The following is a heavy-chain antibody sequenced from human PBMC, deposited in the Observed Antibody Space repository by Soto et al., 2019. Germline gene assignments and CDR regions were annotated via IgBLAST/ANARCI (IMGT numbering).Heavy chain of an antibody. J-gene: IGHJ4*02. CDR3: ARDRDDYGSGNYYNRIDF. CDR1: GGIFSTYA. Sequence: QVQLVQSGAEVKKPGSSVKVSCKASGGIFSTYAISWLRRAPGQGLEWRGGIIPIFGTPNYAQRFQGRPTITADESTSTAYMELSRLRSEATAVYYCARDRDDYGSGNYYNRIDFWGQGTLVTVSS. CDR2: IIPIFGTP. D-gene: IGHD3-10*01. V-gene: IGHV1-69*01.